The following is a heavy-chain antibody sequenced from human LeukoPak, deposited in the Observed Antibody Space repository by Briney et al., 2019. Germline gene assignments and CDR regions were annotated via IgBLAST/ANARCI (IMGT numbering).Heavy chain of an antibody. CDR2: IRASAGTT. CDR3: AKDRYASGGYPYYDY. V-gene: IGHV3-23*01. Sequence: GGSLRLSCAASGFTFSNYAMSWVRQAPGKGLEWVSGIRASAGTTYYADSVKGRFTISRDNSKNTLYLQLNSLRAEDTAVYYCAKDRYASGGYPYYDYWGQGTLVTVSS. D-gene: IGHD3-10*01. CDR1: GFTFSNYA. J-gene: IGHJ4*02.